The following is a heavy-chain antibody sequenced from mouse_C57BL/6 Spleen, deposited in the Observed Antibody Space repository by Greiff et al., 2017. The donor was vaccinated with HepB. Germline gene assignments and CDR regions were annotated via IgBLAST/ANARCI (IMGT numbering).Heavy chain of an antibody. J-gene: IGHJ2*01. CDR3: ARRWFDY. CDR1: GFTFSSYG. V-gene: IGHV5-6*02. Sequence: EVMLVESGGDLVKPGGSLKLSCAASGFTFSSYGMSWVRQTPDKRLEWVATISSGGSYTYYPDSVKGRFTISRDNAKNTLYLQMSSLKSEDTAMYYCARRWFDYWGQGTTLTVSS. CDR2: ISSGGSYT.